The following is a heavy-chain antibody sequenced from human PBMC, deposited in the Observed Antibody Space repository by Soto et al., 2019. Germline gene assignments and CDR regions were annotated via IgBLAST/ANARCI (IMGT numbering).Heavy chain of an antibody. CDR3: ARDLVPAAEYYDFWSGYYPYYYYGMDV. CDR2: ITPNSGGT. CDR1: GYTFTGYY. D-gene: IGHD3-3*01. V-gene: IGHV1-2*04. Sequence: ASVKVSCKASGYTFTGYYMHSVRQAPGQGLEWMGWITPNSGGTNYAQKFQGWVTMTRDTSISTAYMELSRLRSDDTAVYYCARDLVPAAEYYDFWSGYYPYYYYGMDVWGQGTTVTVSS. J-gene: IGHJ6*02.